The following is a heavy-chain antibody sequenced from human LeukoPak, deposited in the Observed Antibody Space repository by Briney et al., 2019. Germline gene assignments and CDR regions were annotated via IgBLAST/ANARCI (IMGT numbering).Heavy chain of an antibody. CDR1: GGSISGDY. CDR2: IYTSGST. CDR3: ARGYSSSWSYFDY. V-gene: IGHV4-4*07. J-gene: IGHJ4*02. Sequence: PSETLSLTCTVSGGSISGDYWSWIRQPAGTGLEWIGRIYTSGSTIYNPSLKSRVTISVDTSKNQFSLKLSSVTAADTAVYYCARGYSSSWSYFDYWGQGTLVTVSS. D-gene: IGHD6-13*01.